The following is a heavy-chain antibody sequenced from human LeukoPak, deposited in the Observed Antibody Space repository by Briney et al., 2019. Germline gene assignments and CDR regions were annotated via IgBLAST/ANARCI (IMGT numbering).Heavy chain of an antibody. CDR1: GFTFYDYA. D-gene: IGHD3-10*01. CDR2: ISWNSGTI. J-gene: IGHJ4*02. Sequence: PGGSLRLSCAATGFTFYDYAMHWVRQAPGKGLEWVSGISWNSGTIVYADSVKGRFTISRDNAKNSLYLQMNSLRAEDTALYYCAKGGLASGSYCMAPDYWGQGTLVTVSS. CDR3: AKGGLASGSYCMAPDY. V-gene: IGHV3-9*01.